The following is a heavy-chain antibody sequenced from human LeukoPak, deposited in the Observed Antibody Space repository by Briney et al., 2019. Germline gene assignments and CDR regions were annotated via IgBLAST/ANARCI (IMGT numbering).Heavy chain of an antibody. D-gene: IGHD4-17*01. CDR1: GFFFFNYA. CDR2: LSSSGGST. J-gene: IGHJ4*02. V-gene: IGHV3-23*01. Sequence: GSLRLSCAGFGFFFFNYAMNWVRPASGKGLEWVSGLSSSGGSTFYADSVKGRFTISRDNSKNTVYLQMNSMRGEDTAIYYCARGVTVTTDFWGQGTLVTVSS. CDR3: ARGVTVTTDF.